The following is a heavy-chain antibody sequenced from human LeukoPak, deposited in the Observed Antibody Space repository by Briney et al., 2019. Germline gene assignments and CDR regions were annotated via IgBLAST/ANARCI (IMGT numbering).Heavy chain of an antibody. J-gene: IGHJ4*02. Sequence: GGSLRLSCAASGFTVSSNYMSWVRQAPGKGLEWVSVIYSGGSTYYADSVKGRFTISRDNSKNTLYLQMNSLRAEDTAVYYCARDGYCSSTSCYPYYWGQGTLVTVSS. CDR1: GFTVSSNY. CDR2: IYSGGST. V-gene: IGHV3-66*02. CDR3: ARDGYCSSTSCYPYY. D-gene: IGHD2-2*03.